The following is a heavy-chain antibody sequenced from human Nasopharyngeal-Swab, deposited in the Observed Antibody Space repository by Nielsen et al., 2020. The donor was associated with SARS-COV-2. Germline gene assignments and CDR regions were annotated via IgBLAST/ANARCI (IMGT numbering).Heavy chain of an antibody. CDR1: GFTFRSYW. J-gene: IGHJ3*02. CDR3: ARDHQYNWNYVGAFDI. D-gene: IGHD1-7*01. Sequence: LSLTCAASGFTFRSYWMHWVRQAPGKGLVWVSRINSDGSSTSYADSVKGRFTISRDNAKNTLYLQMNSLRAEDTAVYYCARDHQYNWNYVGAFDIWGQGTMVTVSS. CDR2: INSDGSST. V-gene: IGHV3-74*01.